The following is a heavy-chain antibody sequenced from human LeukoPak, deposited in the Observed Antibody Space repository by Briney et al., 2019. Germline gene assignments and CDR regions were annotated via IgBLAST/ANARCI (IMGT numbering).Heavy chain of an antibody. CDR2: INHSGST. V-gene: IGHV4-34*01. J-gene: IGHJ4*02. D-gene: IGHD3-22*01. CDR1: GGSFSGYY. Sequence: PSGTLSLTCAVYGGSFSGYYWSWIRQPPGKGLEWIGEINHSGSTKYNPSLKSRVTISVDTSKNQSSLKLSSVTAADTAVYYCARAGSESYYYDSSGFPPDYWGQGTLVTVSS. CDR3: ARAGSESYYYDSSGFPPDY.